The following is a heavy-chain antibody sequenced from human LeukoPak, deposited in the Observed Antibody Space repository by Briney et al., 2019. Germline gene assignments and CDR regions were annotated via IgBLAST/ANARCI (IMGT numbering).Heavy chain of an antibody. J-gene: IGHJ5*02. CDR1: GFTFSHFG. Sequence: GGSLSLSCEASGFTFSHFGMHWVRQAPGKGLEWVAVIWSDATNEYYADSVKGRFTISRDNFKRTVSLEMNSLRAEDTAVYYCAKDAQRGFDYRNSLEHWGQGCLVFVSS. CDR3: AKDAQRGFDYRNSLEH. CDR2: IWSDATNE. D-gene: IGHD4-11*01. V-gene: IGHV3-33*06.